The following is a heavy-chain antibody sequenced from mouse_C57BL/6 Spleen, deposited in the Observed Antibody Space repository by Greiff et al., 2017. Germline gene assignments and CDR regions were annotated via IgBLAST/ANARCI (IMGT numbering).Heavy chain of an antibody. J-gene: IGHJ4*01. CDR2: IYPGDGDT. CDR3: ARREGNYYGSSDYYAMDY. CDR1: GYAFSSSW. V-gene: IGHV1-82*01. D-gene: IGHD1-1*01. Sequence: VQLQESGPELVKPGASVKISCKASGYAFSSSWMNWVKQRPGKGLEWIGRIYPGDGDTNYNGKFKGKATLTADKSSSTAYMQLSSLTSEDSAVYFCARREGNYYGSSDYYAMDYWGQGTSDTVSS.